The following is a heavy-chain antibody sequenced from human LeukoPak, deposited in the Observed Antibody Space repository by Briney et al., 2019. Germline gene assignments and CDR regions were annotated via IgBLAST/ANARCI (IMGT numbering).Heavy chain of an antibody. V-gene: IGHV3-30*02. CDR1: GFTFSNYG. J-gene: IGHJ4*02. D-gene: IGHD2-2*01. CDR2: IRYDGGSK. CDR3: AKNQLLTLTYYFDY. Sequence: GGSLRLSCAASGFTFSNYGMNWVRQAPGKGLEWVTFIRYDGGSKYYADSVQGRFTISRDNSKNTLHLQMNSLRAEDTAVYYCAKNQLLTLTYYFDYWGQGTLVTVSS.